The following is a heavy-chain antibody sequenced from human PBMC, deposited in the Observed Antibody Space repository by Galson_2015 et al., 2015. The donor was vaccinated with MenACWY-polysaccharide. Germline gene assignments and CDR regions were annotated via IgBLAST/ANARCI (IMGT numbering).Heavy chain of an antibody. CDR2: INSDASGT. Sequence: SLRLSCAASGFTFSNYWMHWVRQAPGKGPVWVSRINSDASGTDYADSVKGRFTISRDNAKNTLYLQMNSLRAEDTAVYYCARLTIELGHDYWCQGALVTVSA. V-gene: IGHV3-74*01. CDR1: GFTFSNYW. J-gene: IGHJ4*02. D-gene: IGHD1-1*01. CDR3: ARLTIELGHDY.